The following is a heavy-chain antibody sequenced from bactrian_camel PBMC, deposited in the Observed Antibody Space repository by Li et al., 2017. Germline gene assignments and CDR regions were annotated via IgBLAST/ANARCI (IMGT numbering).Heavy chain of an antibody. Sequence: DVQLVESGGGSAQAGGSLRLSCAASGYTVTTYSWLRQAPGKEREGVAAIDTGDGSTYYLNSVEGRFTIAHDNAKNTLYLQMNSLKPEDTALYTCAAEDQAPWDMGWICNYNSWGQGTQVTVS. CDR2: IDTGDGST. CDR1: GYTVTTY. V-gene: IGHV3S31*01. J-gene: IGHJ4*01. CDR3: AAEDQAPWDMGWICNYNS. D-gene: IGHD3*01.